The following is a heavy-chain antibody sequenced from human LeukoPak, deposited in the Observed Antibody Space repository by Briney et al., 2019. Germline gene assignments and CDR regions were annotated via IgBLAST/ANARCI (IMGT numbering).Heavy chain of an antibody. J-gene: IGHJ4*02. CDR2: IIPIFGTA. Sequence: GVSVKVSCKASGGTFSSYAISWVRQAPGQGLEWMGRIIPIFGTANYAQKFQGRVTITTDESTSTAYMELSSLRSEDTAVYYCARVDPNYYGSGSYFDYWGQGTLVTVSS. V-gene: IGHV1-69*05. CDR3: ARVDPNYYGSGSYFDY. CDR1: GGTFSSYA. D-gene: IGHD3-10*01.